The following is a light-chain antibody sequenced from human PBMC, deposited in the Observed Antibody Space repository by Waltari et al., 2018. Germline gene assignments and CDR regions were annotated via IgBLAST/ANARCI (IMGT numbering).Light chain of an antibody. V-gene: IGKV3-20*01. J-gene: IGKJ2*01. CDR2: GAS. CDR3: QQYGSSSFT. CDR1: QSVSSSY. Sequence: EIVLTQSPGPLSLSPGDRATLSCRASQSVSSSYLAWYQQKPGQAPRLLIYGASSRATGIPDRFSGSGSGTDFTLTVSRLEPEDFAVYYCQQYGSSSFTFGQGTKLEIK.